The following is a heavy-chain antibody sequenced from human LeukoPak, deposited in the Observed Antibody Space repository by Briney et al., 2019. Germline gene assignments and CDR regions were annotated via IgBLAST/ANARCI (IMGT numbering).Heavy chain of an antibody. J-gene: IGHJ6*03. CDR3: ARDLEYSSSSGYYYYMDV. Sequence: SETLSLTCTVSGGSMNNYYWSWIRQPAGKGLEWIGRIYTSGSTNYNPSLKSRVTISVDTSKNQFSLKLSSVTAADTAVYYCARDLEYSSSSGYYYYMDVWGKGTTVTVSS. CDR1: GGSMNNYY. CDR2: IYTSGST. V-gene: IGHV4-4*07. D-gene: IGHD6-6*01.